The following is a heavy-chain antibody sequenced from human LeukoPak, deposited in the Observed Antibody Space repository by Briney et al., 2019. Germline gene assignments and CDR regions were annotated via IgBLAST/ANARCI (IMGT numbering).Heavy chain of an antibody. CDR3: ARELVSGDAFDI. Sequence: GGSLRLSCAASGFTFSSYSMNWVRQAPGKGLEWVAVISHDGNNKYYADSVKGRFTISRDNSKNTLYLQMNSLRAEDTAVYYCARELVSGDAFDIWGQGTMVTVSS. V-gene: IGHV3-30*03. CDR2: ISHDGNNK. CDR1: GFTFSSYS. J-gene: IGHJ3*02. D-gene: IGHD3-10*01.